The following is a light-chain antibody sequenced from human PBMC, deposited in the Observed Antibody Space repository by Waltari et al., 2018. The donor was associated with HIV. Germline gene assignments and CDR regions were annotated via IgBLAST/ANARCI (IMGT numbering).Light chain of an antibody. Sequence: EIVLTQSPATLSLSPGERATLSCRASRSVSIYLAWFQHKPGQAPRLLIYDASTRAPGIPARFSGSGSGKDFTLTISRLEPEDSAVYYCQQRSNWPPFTFGQGTKLEIK. V-gene: IGKV3-11*01. CDR3: QQRSNWPPFT. J-gene: IGKJ2*01. CDR1: RSVSIY. CDR2: DAS.